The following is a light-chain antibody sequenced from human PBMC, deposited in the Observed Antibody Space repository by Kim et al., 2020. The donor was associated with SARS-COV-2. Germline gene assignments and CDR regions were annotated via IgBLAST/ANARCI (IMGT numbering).Light chain of an antibody. V-gene: IGKV3-20*01. J-gene: IGKJ4*01. Sequence: SPRERATLSCRASQSVSNSYLAWYQQKPGQAPRLLIYGASSRATGIPDRFSGSGSGTDFTFSISRLEPEDFAVYYCQQYGSSPLTFGGGTKVEIK. CDR2: GAS. CDR1: QSVSNSY. CDR3: QQYGSSPLT.